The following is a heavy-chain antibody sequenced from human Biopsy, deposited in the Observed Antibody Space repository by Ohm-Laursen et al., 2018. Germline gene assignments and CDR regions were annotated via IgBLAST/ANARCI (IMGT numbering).Heavy chain of an antibody. CDR3: ARGANPFHY. D-gene: IGHD4/OR15-4a*01. J-gene: IGHJ4*02. V-gene: IGHV3-48*03. Sequence: SLRLFCSASGFTFSTYEMSWVRQAPGKGLEWVSYMSRSGDTIYYADSVKGRFTISRDNAKNSLYLQMNSLRADDTAVYYCARGANPFHYWGRGTLVTVSS. CDR2: MSRSGDTI. CDR1: GFTFSTYE.